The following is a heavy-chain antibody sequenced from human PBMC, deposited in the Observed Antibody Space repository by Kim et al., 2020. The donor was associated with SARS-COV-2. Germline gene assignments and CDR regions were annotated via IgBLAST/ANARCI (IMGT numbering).Heavy chain of an antibody. V-gene: IGHV3-9*01. CDR3: TKDKEQWLLGDAFDV. CDR1: GFTFGDYA. CDR2: ISWNSGSI. Sequence: GGSLRLSCAASGFTFGDYAMHWVRQVPGKGLEWVSGISWNSGSIGYADSVKGRFTISRDSAKNSLYLQTNSLRAEDTALYYCTKDKEQWLLGDAFDVWGRGTMVTVSS. J-gene: IGHJ3*01. D-gene: IGHD6-19*01.